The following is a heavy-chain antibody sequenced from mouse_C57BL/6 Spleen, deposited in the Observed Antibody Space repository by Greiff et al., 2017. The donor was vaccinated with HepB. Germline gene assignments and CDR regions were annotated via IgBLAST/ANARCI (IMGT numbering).Heavy chain of an antibody. D-gene: IGHD1-1*01. CDR1: GFTFSSYG. V-gene: IGHV5-6*01. CDR2: ISSGGSYT. Sequence: EVMLVESGGDLVKPGGSLKLSCAASGFTFSSYGMSWVRQTPDKRLEWVATISSGGSYTYYPDSVKGRFTISRDNAKNTLYLQMSSLKSEDTAMYYCARHAPYYYGSSPYYFDYWGQGTTLTVSS. CDR3: ARHAPYYYGSSPYYFDY. J-gene: IGHJ2*01.